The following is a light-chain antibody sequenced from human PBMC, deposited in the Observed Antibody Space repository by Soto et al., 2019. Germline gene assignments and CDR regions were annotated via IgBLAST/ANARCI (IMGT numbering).Light chain of an antibody. CDR1: QSIYSS. V-gene: IGKV1-39*01. CDR3: QQSYSAPYT. CDR2: AAS. J-gene: IGKJ2*01. Sequence: DLQMTQSPCSLSASVGDRVTITCRASQSIYSSLNWYHQKPGKAPKLLIYAASNLQSGVPSRFSGSGSGTDFTLSISSLQPEDFATYYCQQSYSAPYTFGQGTKLEI.